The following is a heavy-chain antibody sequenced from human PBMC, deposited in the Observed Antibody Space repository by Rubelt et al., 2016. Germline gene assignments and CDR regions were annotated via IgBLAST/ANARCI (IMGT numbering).Heavy chain of an antibody. CDR1: GFTFSDYY. Sequence: EVQLVESGGGLVQPGGSLRLSCAASGFTFSDYYMSWIRQAPGKGLEWVGFVRSKVYGGTTEYAASVRERFTFSRDDSKNIAYLQMNSLQTEDTAVDYCTRVKPRDGYNYREVRVWGQGTLVTVSS. CDR2: VRSKVYGGTT. J-gene: IGHJ4*02. CDR3: TRVKPRDGYNYREVRV. D-gene: IGHD5-24*01. V-gene: IGHV3-49*03.